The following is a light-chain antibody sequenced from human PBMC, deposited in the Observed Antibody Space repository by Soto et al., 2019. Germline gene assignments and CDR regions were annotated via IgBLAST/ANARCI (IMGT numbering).Light chain of an antibody. J-gene: IGKJ1*01. Sequence: DIQMTQSPSTLSASVGDRVTITCRASQSISYYLAWYQKKPGKAPKVLIWNASSLQRGVQSRFSGSGSGTEFTLTISSLLPDDFATYYCQQYNSYSLWTFGQGTKVDIK. CDR2: NAS. CDR3: QQYNSYSLWT. CDR1: QSISYY. V-gene: IGKV1-5*01.